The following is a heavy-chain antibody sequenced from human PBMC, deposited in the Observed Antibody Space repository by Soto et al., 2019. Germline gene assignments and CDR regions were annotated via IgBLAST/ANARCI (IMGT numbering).Heavy chain of an antibody. V-gene: IGHV3-30*18. J-gene: IGHJ4*02. CDR3: AKGLYSSSWYLDY. CDR1: GFTFSSYG. CDR2: ISYDGSNK. Sequence: QVPLVESGGGVVQPGRSLRLSCAASGFTFSSYGMHWVRQAPGKGLEWVAVISYDGSNKYYADSVKGRFTISRDNSKNTLYLQMNSLRAEDTAVYYCAKGLYSSSWYLDYWGQGTLVTVSS. D-gene: IGHD6-13*01.